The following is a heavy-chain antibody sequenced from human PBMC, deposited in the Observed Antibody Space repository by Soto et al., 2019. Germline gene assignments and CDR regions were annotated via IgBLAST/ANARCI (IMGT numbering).Heavy chain of an antibody. CDR1: GFSFSSYA. Sequence: QLLESGGGLVQPGGSLRLSCEASGFSFSSYALSWVRQAPGKGLEWVSTFSAGGRAYYADSVKGRFTIAKDTPKNTLRLQASSLRAADTAVYYCAKGSMPQHYGDTLLDYWGQGTRVTVSS. J-gene: IGHJ4*02. CDR3: AKGSMPQHYGDTLLDY. V-gene: IGHV3-23*01. D-gene: IGHD4-17*01. CDR2: FSAGGRA.